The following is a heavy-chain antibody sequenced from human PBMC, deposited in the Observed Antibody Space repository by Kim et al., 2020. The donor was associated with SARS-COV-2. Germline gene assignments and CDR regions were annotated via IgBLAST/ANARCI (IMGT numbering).Heavy chain of an antibody. CDR2: GSI. D-gene: IGHD5-12*01. Sequence: GSIGYADSVKGRFTIYSDDAKNSLYVQMNSLRAEDVSLYYCAKEYSGIDYWGQGTLVTVSS. J-gene: IGHJ4*02. CDR3: AKEYSGIDY. V-gene: IGHV3-9*03.